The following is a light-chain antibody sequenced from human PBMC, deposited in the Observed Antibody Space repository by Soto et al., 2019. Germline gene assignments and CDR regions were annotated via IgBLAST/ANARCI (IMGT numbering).Light chain of an antibody. CDR3: QQYDSSYT. J-gene: IGKJ2*01. V-gene: IGKV3-20*01. CDR2: GAS. Sequence: EIGLTQSPGTLSLSPGERATLSCRASQTVTNNYLAWYQQKPGQAPRLVMSGASSRATGIPDRFSGGGSETDFTLTISRLEPEDFAVYYCQQYDSSYTFGQGTKLEIK. CDR1: QTVTNNY.